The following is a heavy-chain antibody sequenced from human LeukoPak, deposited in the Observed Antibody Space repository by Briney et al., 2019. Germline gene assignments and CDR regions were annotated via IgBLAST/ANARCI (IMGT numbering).Heavy chain of an antibody. CDR2: ISRSGGST. V-gene: IGHV3-23*01. J-gene: IGHJ6*02. Sequence: GGSLRLSCAGSGFTFNRYAMSWVRQAPGEGLEWVSAISRSGGSTYYADSVKGRSTISRDNSKNTLYLQMSSLRAEDTAIYYCAKPYYYDSTGYEYYYYGMDVWGQGTTVTVSS. D-gene: IGHD3-22*01. CDR3: AKPYYYDSTGYEYYYYGMDV. CDR1: GFTFNRYA.